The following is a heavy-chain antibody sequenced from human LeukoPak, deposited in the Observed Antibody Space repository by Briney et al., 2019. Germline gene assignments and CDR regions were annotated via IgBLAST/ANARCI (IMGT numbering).Heavy chain of an antibody. V-gene: IGHV3-7*01. CDR2: IKQDGSDK. D-gene: IGHD6-13*01. J-gene: IGHJ4*02. CDR1: GFTFSSYW. CDR3: AIIPRAAAGPSARSPFHY. Sequence: GGSLRLSCEVSGFTFSSYWMNWVRQAPGKGLEWVANIKQDGSDKYYVDSVKGRFTISRDNAKDSLYLQMNSLRAEDTAVYYCAIIPRAAAGPSARSPFHYWGQGTLVTVSS.